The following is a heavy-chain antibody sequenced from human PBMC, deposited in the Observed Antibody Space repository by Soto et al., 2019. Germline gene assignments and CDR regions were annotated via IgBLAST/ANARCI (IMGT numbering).Heavy chain of an antibody. V-gene: IGHV4-39*01. D-gene: IGHD2-15*01. CDR2: IYYSGST. J-gene: IGHJ4*02. Sequence: SETLSLTCTVSGGSISSSSYYWGWIRQPPGKGLEWIGSIYYSGSTYYNPSLKSRVTISVDTSKNQFSLKLSSVTAADTAVYYCARKRPTVVRESLDYWGQGTLVTGSS. CDR3: ARKRPTVVRESLDY. CDR1: GGSISSSSYY.